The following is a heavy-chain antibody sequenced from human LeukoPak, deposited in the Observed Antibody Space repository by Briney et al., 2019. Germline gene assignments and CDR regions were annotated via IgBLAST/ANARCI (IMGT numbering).Heavy chain of an antibody. CDR3: ARGSRLEFSEDYFDY. Sequence: GGSLRLSCAASGFTFSDHYMDWVRQAPGKGLEWVGRTRNKANKYTTEYAASVKGRFTISRDDSKKSLFLQMNSLKTEDTAVYYCARGSRLEFSEDYFDYWGQGTLVTVSS. CDR2: TRNKANKYTT. CDR1: GFTFSDHY. J-gene: IGHJ4*02. D-gene: IGHD1-1*01. V-gene: IGHV3-72*01.